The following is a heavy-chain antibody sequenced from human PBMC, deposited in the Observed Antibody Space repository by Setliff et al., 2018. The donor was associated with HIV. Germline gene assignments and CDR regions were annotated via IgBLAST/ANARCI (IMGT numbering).Heavy chain of an antibody. J-gene: IGHJ4*02. CDR1: GFTFSNAW. CDR3: TRDRRGSSSWSGHNGGFDY. V-gene: IGHV3-49*04. CDR2: VRSKPNGGTT. D-gene: IGHD3-3*01. Sequence: GGSLRLSCAASGFTFSNAWMSWVRQAPGKGLVWVGFVRSKPNGGTTDYAASVKGRFTISRDDAKTIAYLHMNSLTTDDTAVYFCTRDRRGSSSWSGHNGGFDYWGQGTLVTVSS.